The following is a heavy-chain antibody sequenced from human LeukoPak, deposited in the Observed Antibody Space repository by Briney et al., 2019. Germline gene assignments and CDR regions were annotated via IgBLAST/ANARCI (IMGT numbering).Heavy chain of an antibody. J-gene: IGHJ4*02. CDR1: GFTVSSNY. CDR2: IYSGGST. D-gene: IGHD5-12*01. Sequence: GGSLRLSCAASGFTVSSNYMSWVRQAPGKGLEWVSVIYSGGSTYYADSVKGRFTISRDNSKNTLYLQMNSLRAEDTAVYYCARVYSGYDFFDYWGQGTLVTVSP. V-gene: IGHV3-66*01. CDR3: ARVYSGYDFFDY.